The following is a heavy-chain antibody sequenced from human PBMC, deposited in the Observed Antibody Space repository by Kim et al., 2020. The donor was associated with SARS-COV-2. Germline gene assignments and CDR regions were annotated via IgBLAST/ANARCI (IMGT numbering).Heavy chain of an antibody. CDR2: IIPILGIA. V-gene: IGHV1-69*04. CDR3: ADEVEMAYYFDY. D-gene: IGHD2-15*01. J-gene: IGHJ4*02. CDR1: GGTFSSYA. Sequence: SVKVSCKASGGTFSSYAISWVRQAPGQGVEWMGRIIPILGIANYAQKFQGRVTITADKSTSTAYMELSSLRSEDTAVYYCADEVEMAYYFDYWGQGTLVTVSS.